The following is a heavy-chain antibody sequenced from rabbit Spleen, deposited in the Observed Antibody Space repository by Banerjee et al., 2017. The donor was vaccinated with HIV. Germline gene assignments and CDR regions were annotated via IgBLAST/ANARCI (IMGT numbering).Heavy chain of an antibody. D-gene: IGHD1-1*01. CDR2: IDAGSTGST. CDR1: GFSFSTTYY. J-gene: IGHJ4*01. Sequence: QSLEESGGDLVKPGASLTLTCTASGFSFSTTYYMCWVRQAPGKGLDWIACIDAGSTGSTYYASWAKGRFTISKTSSTTVTLQMTSLTAADRATYFCARDLVGVIGWNFYLWGPGTLVTVS. CDR3: ARDLVGVIGWNFYL. V-gene: IGHV1S40*01.